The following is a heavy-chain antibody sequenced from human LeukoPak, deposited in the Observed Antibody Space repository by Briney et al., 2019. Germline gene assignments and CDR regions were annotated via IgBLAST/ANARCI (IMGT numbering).Heavy chain of an antibody. CDR3: ARGETTVTTGDY. D-gene: IGHD4-17*01. Sequence: AASVTVSCKASGYTFTSYAMHWVRQAPGQRLEWMGWINAGNGNTKYSQKFQGRVTITRDTSASTAYMELSSLRSEDTAVYYCARGETTVTTGDYWGQGTLVTVSS. J-gene: IGHJ4*02. CDR1: GYTFTSYA. V-gene: IGHV1-3*01. CDR2: INAGNGNT.